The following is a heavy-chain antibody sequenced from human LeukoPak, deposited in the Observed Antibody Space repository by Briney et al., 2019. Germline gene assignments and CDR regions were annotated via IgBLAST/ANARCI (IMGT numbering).Heavy chain of an antibody. CDR1: GYTFTGYY. J-gene: IGHJ4*02. CDR3: ARTIFGVVRWDY. Sequence: ASVKVSCKASGYTFTGYYMHWVRQAPGQGLEWMGWINPNSGGTNYAQKFQGRVTMTRDTSISTAYMEMSRLRSDDTAVFYCARTIFGVVRWDYWGQGTLVTVSS. CDR2: INPNSGGT. D-gene: IGHD3-3*01. V-gene: IGHV1-2*02.